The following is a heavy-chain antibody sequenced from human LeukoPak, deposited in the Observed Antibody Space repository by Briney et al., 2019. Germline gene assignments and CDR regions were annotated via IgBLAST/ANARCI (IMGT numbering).Heavy chain of an antibody. Sequence: GGSLRLSCAASGFTFSSYWMSWVRQAPGKGLEWVANIKQDGSEKYYVDSVKGRFTISRDNAKNSLYLQMNSLRAEDTALYYCAKDLGARPTLYYFDYWGQGTLVTVSS. V-gene: IGHV3-7*03. CDR1: GFTFSSYW. CDR3: AKDLGARPTLYYFDY. CDR2: IKQDGSEK. J-gene: IGHJ4*02.